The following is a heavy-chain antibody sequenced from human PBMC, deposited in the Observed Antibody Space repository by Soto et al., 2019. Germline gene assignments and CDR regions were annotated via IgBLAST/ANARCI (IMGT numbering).Heavy chain of an antibody. Sequence: GGSLRLSCAASEFTFSSYAMTWVRQAPGKGLEWVSSISGSGDNTVYADSVKGRFTISRDNSRNTLYLQMNSLRAEDTALYYCAKGRGRGGIVTLGSYYYGMDVWGQGTTVTVSS. CDR3: AKGRGRGGIVTLGSYYYGMDV. CDR1: EFTFSSYA. V-gene: IGHV3-23*01. CDR2: ISGSGDNT. J-gene: IGHJ6*02. D-gene: IGHD1-26*01.